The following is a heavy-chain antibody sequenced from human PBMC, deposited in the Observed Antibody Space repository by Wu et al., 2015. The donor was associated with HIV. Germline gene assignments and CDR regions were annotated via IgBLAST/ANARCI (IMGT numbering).Heavy chain of an antibody. J-gene: IGHJ5*01. V-gene: IGHV4-61*09. D-gene: IGHD6-19*01. Sequence: QVQLQESGPGLVKPSQTLSLTCTVSGGSISSGTYYWTWTRQPAGKGLESIGYIFSSGSTKYNPSLKSRVSILRDTSKNQFSLKLSSVTAADTAVYYCARERWDGSAWYGLDSWGHGILVTVSS. CDR1: GGSISSGTYY. CDR3: ARERWDGSAWYGLDS. CDR2: IFSSGST.